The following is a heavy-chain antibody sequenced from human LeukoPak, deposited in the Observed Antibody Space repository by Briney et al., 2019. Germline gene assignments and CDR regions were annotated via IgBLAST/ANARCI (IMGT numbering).Heavy chain of an antibody. CDR1: GGSISSGGYY. Sequence: SQTLSLTCTVSGGSISSGGYYWSWIRQHPGKGLEWIGYIYYSGSANYNPSLKSRVTISLDTSKNQFSLKLSSVTAADTAVYFCARDVGDGYNSGWGQGTLVTVSS. CDR3: ARDVGDGYNSG. CDR2: IYYSGSA. J-gene: IGHJ4*02. V-gene: IGHV4-31*03. D-gene: IGHD5-24*01.